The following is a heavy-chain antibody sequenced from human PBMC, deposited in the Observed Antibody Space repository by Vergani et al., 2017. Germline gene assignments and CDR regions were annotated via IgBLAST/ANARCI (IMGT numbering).Heavy chain of an antibody. CDR2: ISWNSGSI. CDR3: AKRAIAGYSSSWGAFDI. Sequence: EVQLVESGGGLVQPGRSLRLSCAASGFTFDDYAMHWVRQAPGKGLEWVSGISWNSGSIGYADSVKGRFTISRDNSKNTLYLQMNSLRAEDTAVYYCAKRAIAGYSSSWGAFDIWGQGTMVTVSS. V-gene: IGHV3-9*01. J-gene: IGHJ3*02. CDR1: GFTFDDYA. D-gene: IGHD6-13*01.